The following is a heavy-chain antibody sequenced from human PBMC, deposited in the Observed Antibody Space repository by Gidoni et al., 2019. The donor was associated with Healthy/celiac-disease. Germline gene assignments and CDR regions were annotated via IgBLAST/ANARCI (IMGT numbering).Heavy chain of an antibody. D-gene: IGHD3-22*01. CDR2: IYYSGST. CDR3: ASDSSGYYFFDY. J-gene: IGHJ4*02. V-gene: IGHV4-39*01. CDR1: GGSISSSSYY. Sequence: QLQLQESGPGLVKPSETLSLTCTVPGGSISSSSYYWGWIRQPPGKGLEWIGSIYYSGSTYYNPSLKSRVTISVDTSKNQFSLKLSSVTAADTAVYYCASDSSGYYFFDYWGQGTLVTVSS.